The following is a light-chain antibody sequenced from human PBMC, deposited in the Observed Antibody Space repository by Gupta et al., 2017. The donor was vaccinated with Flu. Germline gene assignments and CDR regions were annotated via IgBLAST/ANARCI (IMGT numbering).Light chain of an antibody. CDR1: QSISSW. J-gene: IGKJ1*01. V-gene: IGKV1-5*03. CDR3: QQDNSYSRT. CDR2: QAS. Sequence: DIQTTQSPSTMSASVADRVTITCRASQSISSWLAWYQQKPGKAPKLLIYQASSLESGVPSRFSGSGSGTEFTLTISSLQPDDFATYYCQQDNSYSRTFGQGTKVEIK.